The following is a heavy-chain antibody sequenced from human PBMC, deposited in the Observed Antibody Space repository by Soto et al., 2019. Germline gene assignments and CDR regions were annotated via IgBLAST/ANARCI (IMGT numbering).Heavy chain of an antibody. CDR3: GRAPWVHYEGEYLTY. D-gene: IGHD3-16*01. V-gene: IGHV3-11*01. CDR2: ISSSGSTI. CDR1: GFTFSDYY. Sequence: GSLRLSCAASGFTFSDYYMSGIRQAPGKGLEWVSYISSSGSTIYYADSVKGRFTISRDNAKNSLYLQMNSPRAEATAVYYCGRAPWVHYEGEYLTYRAKGTLVPASS. J-gene: IGHJ4*02.